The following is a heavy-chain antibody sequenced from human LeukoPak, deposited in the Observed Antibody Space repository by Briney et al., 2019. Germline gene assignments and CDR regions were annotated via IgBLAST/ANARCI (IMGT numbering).Heavy chain of an antibody. J-gene: IGHJ6*03. CDR1: GFTVSSNY. Sequence: GGSQRLSCAASGFTVSSNYMSWVRQAPGKGLEWVSVIYSGGTTYYADSVKGRFTISRDNSKNTLYLQMNSLRVEDTAVYYCARDHSVGSGYYYDYYYYMDVWGKGTTVTVSS. CDR3: ARDHSVGSGYYYDYYYYMDV. V-gene: IGHV3-66*01. CDR2: IYSGGTT. D-gene: IGHD3-22*01.